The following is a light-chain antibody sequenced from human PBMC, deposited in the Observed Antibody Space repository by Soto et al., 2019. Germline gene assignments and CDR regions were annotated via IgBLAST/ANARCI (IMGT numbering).Light chain of an antibody. CDR1: SSNIGDNY. Sequence: QSVLTQPPSVSAAPGQQVTISCSGSSSNIGDNYVSWYQHHPGTAPKLVVYDNDRRPSGIPGRFSGSKSGTSATLVITGLQTGDEADYYCGTWDDRLDGNYVFGTGTKVTVL. V-gene: IGLV1-51*01. J-gene: IGLJ1*01. CDR2: DND. CDR3: GTWDDRLDGNYV.